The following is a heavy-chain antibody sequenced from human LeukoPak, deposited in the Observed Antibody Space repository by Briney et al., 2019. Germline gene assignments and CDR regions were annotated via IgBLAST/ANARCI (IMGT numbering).Heavy chain of an antibody. D-gene: IGHD3-3*01. CDR3: AKDIGLGV. CDR2: IYWSGVGI. J-gene: IGHJ4*02. V-gene: IGHV3-9*01. Sequence: GGSLRLSCAGSGVILRDHAMHWVRQVPGKGLEWVSGIYWSGVGIDYADSVKGRFTTSRDNAKNSLYLQMNSLRVEDTALYYCAKDIGLGVWGQGTLVTVSS. CDR1: GVILRDHA.